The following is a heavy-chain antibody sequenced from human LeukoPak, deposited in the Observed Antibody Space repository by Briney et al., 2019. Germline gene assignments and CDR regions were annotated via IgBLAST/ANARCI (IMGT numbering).Heavy chain of an antibody. D-gene: IGHD1-26*01. CDR1: GFTFSSYA. Sequence: GGSLRLSCAASGFTFSSYAMSWVRQAPGKGLEWVSAIRDSGSSTHHADSVKGRFTTSRDNSKNTLFLQMNSLRAEDTAIYYCAKYGPQDSGSSHFDYWGQGALVTVSS. CDR3: AKYGPQDSGSSHFDY. CDR2: IRDSGSST. J-gene: IGHJ4*02. V-gene: IGHV3-23*01.